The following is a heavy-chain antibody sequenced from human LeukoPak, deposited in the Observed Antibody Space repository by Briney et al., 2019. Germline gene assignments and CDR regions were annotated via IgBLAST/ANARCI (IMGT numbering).Heavy chain of an antibody. D-gene: IGHD1-26*01. CDR2: IHHIGST. CDR3: ARRGRATLQSHFYYYMDV. Sequence: SDTLSLTCTVSGDSSSSHSYFWGWIRQPPGKGLEWIGNIHHIGSTYYNPSLKSRVAISVDTSTNQFSLKLSSVTAADTAVYYCARRGRATLQSHFYYYMDVWGKGTTVTVSS. V-gene: IGHV4-39*01. J-gene: IGHJ6*03. CDR1: GDSSSSHSYF.